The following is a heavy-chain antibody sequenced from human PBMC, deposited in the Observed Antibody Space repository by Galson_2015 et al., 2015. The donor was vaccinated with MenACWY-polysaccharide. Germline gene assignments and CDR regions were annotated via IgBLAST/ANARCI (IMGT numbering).Heavy chain of an antibody. CDR3: AKGAGHQWSGNFLDY. CDR1: GLTFSSYA. V-gene: IGHV3-23*01. J-gene: IGHJ4*02. Sequence: SLRLSCAASGLTFSSYAMGWVRQAPGKGPEWVSGLNSGATNTYYADSVRGRFTISRDNSKNTLYLQMNSLRAEDTALYYCAKGAGHQWSGNFLDYRGQGTLVPVSS. D-gene: IGHD3-10*01. CDR2: LNSGATNT.